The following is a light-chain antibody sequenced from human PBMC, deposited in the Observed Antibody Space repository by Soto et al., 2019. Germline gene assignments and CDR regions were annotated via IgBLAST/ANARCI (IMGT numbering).Light chain of an antibody. J-gene: IGLJ3*02. CDR1: TGAVTSGHY. CDR2: GAN. Sequence: QAVVTQEPSLTVSPGGTVTLTCASSTGAVTSGHYPNWFQQKPGQAPRTLIYGANNKHSWTPARFSGSFLGGKAALILSDVQPEDEADYYCLLWYSAARAWVFGGGTQLTVL. V-gene: IGLV7-43*01. CDR3: LLWYSAARAWV.